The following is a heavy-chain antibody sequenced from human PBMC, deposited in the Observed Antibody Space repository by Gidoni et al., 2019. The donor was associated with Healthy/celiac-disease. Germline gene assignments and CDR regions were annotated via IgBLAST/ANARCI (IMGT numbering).Heavy chain of an antibody. Sequence: QVQLVQSGAEVKKPGASVKVSCKASGYTFTSYYMPWVRQAPGQGLEWMGIINPSGGSTSYAQKFQGRVTMNRDTSTSTVYMELSSRRSEDTAVYYCARFLMVRGVIEGVEDVWGQGTKVTVSS. CDR3: ARFLMVRGVIEGVEDV. V-gene: IGHV1-46*01. D-gene: IGHD3-10*01. CDR1: GYTFTSYY. CDR2: INPSGGST. J-gene: IGHJ6*02.